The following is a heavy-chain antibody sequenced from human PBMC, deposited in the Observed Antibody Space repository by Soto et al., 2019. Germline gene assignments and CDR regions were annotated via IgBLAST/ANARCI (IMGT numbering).Heavy chain of an antibody. CDR2: ISYDGSNK. CDR1: GFTFSSYG. V-gene: IGHV3-30*18. J-gene: IGHJ4*02. Sequence: LRLSCAASGFTFSSYGMHWVRQAPGKGLEWVAVISYDGSNKYYADSVKGRFTISRDNSKNTLYLQMNSLRAEDTAVYYCAKSDSSGYYYAYFDYWGQGTLVTVSS. D-gene: IGHD3-22*01. CDR3: AKSDSSGYYYAYFDY.